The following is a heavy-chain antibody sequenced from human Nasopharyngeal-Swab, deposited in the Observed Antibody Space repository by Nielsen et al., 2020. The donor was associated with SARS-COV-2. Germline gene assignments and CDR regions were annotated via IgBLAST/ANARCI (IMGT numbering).Heavy chain of an antibody. D-gene: IGHD6-13*01. CDR2: IYGGRRT. CDR3: ARPHSSQYSYGLDA. V-gene: IGHV3-53*01. Sequence: GGFLRLSCVASTFQISLNYVSWVRQAPGKGLEWVSVIYGGRRTWYADSVRGRFTISRDNSNNILYLQMNSLRVEDTAIYFCARPHSSQYSYGLDAWGQGTTVTVSS. CDR1: TFQISLNY. J-gene: IGHJ6*02.